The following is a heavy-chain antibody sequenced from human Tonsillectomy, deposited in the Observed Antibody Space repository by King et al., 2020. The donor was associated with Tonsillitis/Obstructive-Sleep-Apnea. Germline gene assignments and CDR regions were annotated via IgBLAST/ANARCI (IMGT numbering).Heavy chain of an antibody. CDR1: RFTFSSYW. J-gene: IGHJ5*02. V-gene: IGHV3-7*01. CDR3: AGEQDYDCWNSFHTNWFDP. Sequence: VQLVESGGGLVQPGGSLRLSCAASRFTFSSYWMSWVRQAPGKGLEWVANIKQDGSEKYYVDSVKGRFTISRDNAKKSLYLQMKSMRAEDTAVYYGAGEQDYDCWNSFHTNWFDPWGQGTLVTVSS. D-gene: IGHD3-3*01. CDR2: IKQDGSEK.